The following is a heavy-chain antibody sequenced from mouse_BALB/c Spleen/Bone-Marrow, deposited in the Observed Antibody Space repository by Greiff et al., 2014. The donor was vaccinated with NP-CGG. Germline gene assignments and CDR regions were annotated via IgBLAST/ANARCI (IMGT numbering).Heavy chain of an antibody. CDR2: IYPGDGDT. J-gene: IGHJ1*01. V-gene: IGHV1-87*01. Sequence: QVQLQQPGAELARPGASVKLSCKASGYTFTSYWMQWVKQRPGQGLEWIGAIYPGDGDTRYTQKFKGKATLTADRSSSTAYMQLSSLASEDSAVYYCARGGYYGNYVPWYFDVWGAGTTVTVSS. CDR1: GYTFTSYW. D-gene: IGHD2-1*01. CDR3: ARGGYYGNYVPWYFDV.